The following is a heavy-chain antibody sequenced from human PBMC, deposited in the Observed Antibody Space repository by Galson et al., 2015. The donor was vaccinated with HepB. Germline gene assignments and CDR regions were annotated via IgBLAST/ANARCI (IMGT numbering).Heavy chain of an antibody. J-gene: IGHJ4*02. CDR2: IRYTGDT. V-gene: IGHV4-59*08. D-gene: IGHD5-12*01. CDR1: HGSINNYY. CDR3: ARHPGRGSVGYAFDL. Sequence: ETLSLTCSVSHGSINNYYWSWIRQSPGKRPEWIGYIRYTGDTTYNPSLGYRVGMSVDTSINQVSLWLTSVTAADTAVFYCARHPGRGSVGYAFDLWGQGTLVTVSA.